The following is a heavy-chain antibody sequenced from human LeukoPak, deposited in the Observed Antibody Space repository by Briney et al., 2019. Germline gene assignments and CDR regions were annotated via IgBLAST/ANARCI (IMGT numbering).Heavy chain of an antibody. D-gene: IGHD2-2*01. CDR1: GFTFSSYW. J-gene: IGHJ6*03. CDR3: ARGEVNIVVVPAAKVDVYYYYYMDV. CDR2: IEQDGSEK. Sequence: GGSLRLSCAASGFTFSSYWMSWVRQAPGKGLEWVANIEQDGSEKYYVDSVKGRFTISRDNSKNTLYLQMNSLRAEDTAVYYCARGEVNIVVVPAAKVDVYYYYYMDVWGKGTTVTISS. V-gene: IGHV3-7*03.